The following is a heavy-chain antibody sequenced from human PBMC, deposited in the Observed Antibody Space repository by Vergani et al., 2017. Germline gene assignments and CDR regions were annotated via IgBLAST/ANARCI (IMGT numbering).Heavy chain of an antibody. CDR2: ISGSGGRT. V-gene: IGHV3-23*01. CDR3: AKDTLIVGATGGFDY. D-gene: IGHD1-26*01. CDR1: GFTFSSYA. Sequence: EVQLLESGGGLVQPGGSLRLSCAASGFTFSSYAMSWVRQAPGKGLEWVSAISGSGGRTYYADSVKGRFTIARDNSKNTLYLQMNSLRAEDTAVYYCAKDTLIVGATGGFDYWGQGTLVTVSS. J-gene: IGHJ4*02.